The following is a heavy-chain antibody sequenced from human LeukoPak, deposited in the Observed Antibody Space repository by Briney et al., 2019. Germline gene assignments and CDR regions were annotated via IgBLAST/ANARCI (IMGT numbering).Heavy chain of an antibody. CDR3: AKELDYYYMDV. CDR2: IIGGAGST. D-gene: IGHD1-1*01. CDR1: GFSFSSHG. J-gene: IGHJ6*03. V-gene: IGHV3-23*01. Sequence: GGSLRLSCAASGFSFSSHGMSWVRQAPGKGLEWVSGIIGGAGSTYYADSVKGRFTISRDNSKNTLYLQMNSLRAEDTAVYYCAKELDYYYMDVWGKGTTVTISS.